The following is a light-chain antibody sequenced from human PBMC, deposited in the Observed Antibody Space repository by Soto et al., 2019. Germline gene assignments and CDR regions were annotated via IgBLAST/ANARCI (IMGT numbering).Light chain of an antibody. Sequence: ILLTQSPSSLSASVGDRVTINCRASQGIDTSLAWYQQKPGKAPKLLIYAASNFQSGVPSRFSGSGSGTHFTLTISSLQPEDFATYYCQQLHGYPITFGQGTRLEI. V-gene: IGKV1-9*01. CDR3: QQLHGYPIT. CDR2: AAS. J-gene: IGKJ5*01. CDR1: QGIDTS.